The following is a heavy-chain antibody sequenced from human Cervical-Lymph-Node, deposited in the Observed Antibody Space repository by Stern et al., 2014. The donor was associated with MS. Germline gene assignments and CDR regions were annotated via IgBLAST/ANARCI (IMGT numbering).Heavy chain of an antibody. D-gene: IGHD6-19*01. CDR3: ARETRLHQMAVAGIYYYYGMDV. V-gene: IGHV1-69*01. CDR1: GGTFSSYA. J-gene: IGHJ6*02. CDR2: IIPIFGTA. Sequence: QVQLVESGAEVKKPGSSVKVSCKASGGTFSSYAISWVRQAPGQGLEWMGGIIPIFGTANYAQKFQGRVTITADESTITAYMELSSLRSEDTAVYYCARETRLHQMAVAGIYYYYGMDVWGQGTTVTVSS.